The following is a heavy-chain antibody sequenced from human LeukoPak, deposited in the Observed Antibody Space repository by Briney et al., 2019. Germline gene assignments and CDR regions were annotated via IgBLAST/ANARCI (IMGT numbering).Heavy chain of an antibody. CDR3: ARTGESPTYYYDSSGPDY. D-gene: IGHD3-22*01. CDR1: GYTFTSYG. CDR2: ISAYNGNT. Sequence: ASVKVSCKASGYTFTSYGISWVRQAPAQGLEWMGWISAYNGNTNYAQKLQGRVTMTTDTSTSTAYMELRSLRSDDTAVYYCARTGESPTYYYDSSGPDYWGQGTLVTVSS. J-gene: IGHJ4*02. V-gene: IGHV1-18*01.